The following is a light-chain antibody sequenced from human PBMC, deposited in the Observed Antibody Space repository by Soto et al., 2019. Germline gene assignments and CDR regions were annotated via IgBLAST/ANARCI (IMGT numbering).Light chain of an antibody. CDR2: KAS. V-gene: IGKV1-5*03. CDR3: QQYNSS. CDR1: QSIGNW. J-gene: IGKJ2*01. Sequence: DIQMTQSPSTLSASVGDRVTITGRASQSIGNWLAWYQQKQGKAPKLLIYKASSLESGVPSRFSGTGSGTEFTLTISSLQPDDFATYYCQQYNSSFGQGTKLEIK.